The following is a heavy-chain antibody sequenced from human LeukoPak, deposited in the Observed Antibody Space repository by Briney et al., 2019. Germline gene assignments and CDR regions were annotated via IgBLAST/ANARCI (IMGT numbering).Heavy chain of an antibody. CDR3: ARDGSGTVDAFDI. J-gene: IGHJ3*02. CDR2: IWYDGTNK. D-gene: IGHD3-10*01. V-gene: IGHV3-33*01. CDR1: GFTFSSYG. Sequence: GRSLRLSCAASGFTFSSYGMHWVRQAPGKGLEWVAVIWYDGTNKNYADSVKGRFTISRDNSKNTLFLLMDSLRAEDTAVYYCARDGSGTVDAFDIWGQGTMVTVSS.